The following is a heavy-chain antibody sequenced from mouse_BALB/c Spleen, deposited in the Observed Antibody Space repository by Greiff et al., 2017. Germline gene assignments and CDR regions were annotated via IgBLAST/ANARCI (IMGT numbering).Heavy chain of an antibody. D-gene: IGHD1-1*01. CDR2: IDPENGDT. J-gene: IGHJ4*01. Sequence: EVQLQQSGAELVRSGASVKLSCPASCFNIKDYYMHWVKQRPEQGLEWIGWIDPENGDTEYAPKFQGKATMTADTSSNTAYLQLSSLTSEDTAVYYCNACCGSSSMDYWGQGTSVTVSS. CDR1: CFNIKDYY. V-gene: IGHV14-4*02. CDR3: NACCGSSSMDY.